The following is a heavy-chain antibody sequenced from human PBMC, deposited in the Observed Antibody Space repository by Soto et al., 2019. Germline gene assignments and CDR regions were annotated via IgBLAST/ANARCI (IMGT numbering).Heavy chain of an antibody. J-gene: IGHJ4*02. CDR1: GFTFSSSF. Sequence: GGSLRLSCVASGFTFSSSFMGWVRQAPGKGLEWVANINQDGGGTYYVDSVQGRFTISRDNAKDSLYLQMNSLRGEDTAVYYCARYYRGSGRYFFDYWGQGTLVTVSS. V-gene: IGHV3-7*03. CDR3: ARYYRGSGRYFFDY. D-gene: IGHD6-19*01. CDR2: INQDGGGT.